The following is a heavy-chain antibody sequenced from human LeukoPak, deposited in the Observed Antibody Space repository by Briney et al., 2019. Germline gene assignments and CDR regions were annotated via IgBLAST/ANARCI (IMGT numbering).Heavy chain of an antibody. J-gene: IGHJ4*02. CDR3: ARGRGYCSSTSCFLSGDY. CDR2: IIPILGIA. CDR1: GGTFSSYT. D-gene: IGHD2-2*01. Sequence: SVKVSSKASGGTFSSYTISWVRQAPGQGLEWMGRIIPILGIANYAQKFQGRVTITGDKSTSTAYMELSSLRSEDTAVYYCARGRGYCSSTSCFLSGDYWGQGTLVTVSS. V-gene: IGHV1-69*02.